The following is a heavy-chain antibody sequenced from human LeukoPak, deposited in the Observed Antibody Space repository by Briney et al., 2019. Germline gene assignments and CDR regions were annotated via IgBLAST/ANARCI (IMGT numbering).Heavy chain of an antibody. CDR1: GFTFSSYS. CDR3: ARLPAYCSSTSCYYDY. CDR2: ISSASGSI. J-gene: IGHJ4*02. D-gene: IGHD2-2*01. V-gene: IGHV3-48*04. Sequence: TGGSLRLSCAASGFTFSSYSMNWVRQAPGKGLEWVSYISSASGSIYYADSVKGRFIISRDNAKNSLSLQMNSLRAEDTAVYYCARLPAYCSSTSCYYDYWGQGTLVTVSS.